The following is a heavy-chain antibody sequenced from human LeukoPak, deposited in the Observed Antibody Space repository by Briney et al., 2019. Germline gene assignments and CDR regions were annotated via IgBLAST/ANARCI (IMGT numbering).Heavy chain of an antibody. D-gene: IGHD6-13*01. J-gene: IGHJ3*02. Sequence: SETLSLTCNVSGGVISSYYWSWIRQPPGKGLEWIGSIYYSGSTYYSPSLKSRVTISVDTSKNQFSLKLNSVTAADTAVYYCARHRIAAADDAFDIWGQGTMVTVSS. V-gene: IGHV4-39*01. CDR3: ARHRIAAADDAFDI. CDR2: IYYSGST. CDR1: GGVISSYY.